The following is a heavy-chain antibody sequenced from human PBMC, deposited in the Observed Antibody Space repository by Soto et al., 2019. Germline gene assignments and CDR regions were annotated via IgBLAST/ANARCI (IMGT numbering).Heavy chain of an antibody. J-gene: IGHJ5*02. Sequence: QVQLVESGGGVVQPGRSLRLSCAASGFTFRSYAMHWVRQAPGKGLEWVAAISYDENNRYYTDSVKGRFTISRDNSKNTLYLQVNSLRAEDTAVYYCARSLDTAMASKDNWCDPWGQGTLVTVSS. CDR1: GFTFRSYA. CDR2: ISYDENNR. V-gene: IGHV3-30-3*01. CDR3: ARSLDTAMASKDNWCDP. D-gene: IGHD5-18*01.